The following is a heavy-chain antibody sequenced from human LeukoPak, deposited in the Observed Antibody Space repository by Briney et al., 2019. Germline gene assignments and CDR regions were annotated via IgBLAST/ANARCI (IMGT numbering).Heavy chain of an antibody. Sequence: GGSLRLSCAASGFTFSSYAMRWVRQAPGKGLEWVSGISGSGGSTYYADSVKGRFTISRDNSKSTLYLQMKSLRAEDTAVYYCAKRGGTYYFDDWGQGTLVTVSS. J-gene: IGHJ4*02. D-gene: IGHD1-7*01. V-gene: IGHV3-23*01. CDR1: GFTFSSYA. CDR2: ISGSGGST. CDR3: AKRGGTYYFDD.